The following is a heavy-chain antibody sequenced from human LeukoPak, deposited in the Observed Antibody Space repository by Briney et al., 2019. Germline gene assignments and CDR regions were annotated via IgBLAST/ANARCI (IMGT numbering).Heavy chain of an antibody. J-gene: IGHJ4*02. CDR1: GFTFNNYW. CDR2: INYGGSDK. V-gene: IGHV3-7*01. CDR3: ARGDPDY. Sequence: PGGSLRLSCEVSGFTFNNYWTNWVRQAPGKGLEWVANINYGGSDKYYVDSVKGRFTISRDNAKNSLYLQMNSLRLDDTAVYYCARGDPDYWGQGTLVTVSS.